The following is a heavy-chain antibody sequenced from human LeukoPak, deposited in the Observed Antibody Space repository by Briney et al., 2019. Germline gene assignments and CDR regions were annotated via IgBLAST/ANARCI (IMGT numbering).Heavy chain of an antibody. CDR2: ISGDGGST. J-gene: IGHJ3*02. Sequence: PGGSLRLSCAASGFTFDDYAMHWVRQAPGKGLEWVSLISGDGGSTYYADSVKGRFTISRDNSKNSLYLQMNSLRTEESALYYCAKKDDIQDAFDIWGQGTMVTVSS. D-gene: IGHD2-15*01. CDR3: AKKDDIQDAFDI. V-gene: IGHV3-43*02. CDR1: GFTFDDYA.